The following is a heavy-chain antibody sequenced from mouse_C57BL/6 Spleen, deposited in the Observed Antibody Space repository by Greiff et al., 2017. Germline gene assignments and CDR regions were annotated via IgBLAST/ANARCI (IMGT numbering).Heavy chain of an antibody. V-gene: IGHV1-26*01. D-gene: IGHD1-1*01. CDR1: GYTFTDYY. J-gene: IGHJ4*01. Sequence: VQLQQSGPELVKPGASVKISCKASGYTFTDYYMNWVKQSHGKSLEWIGDINPNNGGTSFNQKFKGKATLTVEKSSITAYMELRSLTSEDSAVYYCARWYYGSSDAMDYWGQGTSGTVSS. CDR2: INPNNGGT. CDR3: ARWYYGSSDAMDY.